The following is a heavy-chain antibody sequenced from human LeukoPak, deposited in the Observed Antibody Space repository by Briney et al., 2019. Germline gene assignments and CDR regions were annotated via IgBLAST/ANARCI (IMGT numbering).Heavy chain of an antibody. J-gene: IGHJ4*02. CDR1: GFTFSSYW. CDR3: ARDGVGATGAGIDY. V-gene: IGHV3-7*01. Sequence: GGSLRLSCAASGFTFSSYWMSCVRQAPGKGLEWVANIKQDGSEKYYVDSVKGRFTISRDNAKNSLYLQMNSLRAEDTAVYYCARDGVGATGAGIDYWGQGTLVTVSS. CDR2: IKQDGSEK. D-gene: IGHD1-26*01.